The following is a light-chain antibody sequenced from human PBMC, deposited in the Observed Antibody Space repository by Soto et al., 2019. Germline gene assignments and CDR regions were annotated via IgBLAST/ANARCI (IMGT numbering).Light chain of an antibody. J-gene: IGKJ3*01. CDR2: GAS. Sequence: IVRTQSPATLTVSPGVGATLSCRASQSVSSNLAWYQQKPGQAPRLLIYGASTRATGIPARFSGSGSGTDFTLTISSLEPEDFAVYYCQQRSNWPLTFGPGTKVAI. CDR1: QSVSSN. CDR3: QQRSNWPLT. V-gene: IGKV3-15*01.